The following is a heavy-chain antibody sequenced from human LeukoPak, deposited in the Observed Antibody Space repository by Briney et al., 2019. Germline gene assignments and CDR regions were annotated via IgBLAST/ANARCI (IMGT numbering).Heavy chain of an antibody. J-gene: IGHJ4*02. CDR3: AREGGYYDSSGYFDY. D-gene: IGHD3-22*01. Sequence: SVKVSCKASGGTFSSYAISWVRQAPGQGLEWMGGIIPIFGTANYAQKFQGRVTITTDESTSTAYMELSSLRSEDTGVYYCAREGGYYDSSGYFDYWGQGTLVTVSS. V-gene: IGHV1-69*05. CDR1: GGTFSSYA. CDR2: IIPIFGTA.